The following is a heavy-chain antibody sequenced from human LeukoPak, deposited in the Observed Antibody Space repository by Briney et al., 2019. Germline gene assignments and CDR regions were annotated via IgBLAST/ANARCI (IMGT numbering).Heavy chain of an antibody. Sequence: GGSLRLSCAASGFTFSSYSMNWVRQAPGKGLEWVSYISSSSSTKYYADSVKGRFTISRDNAKNSLYLQMNSLRAEDTAVYYCARDGTYSSSWYTDYWGQGTLVTVSS. V-gene: IGHV3-48*01. CDR3: ARDGTYSSSWYTDY. J-gene: IGHJ4*02. CDR1: GFTFSSYS. CDR2: ISSSSSTK. D-gene: IGHD6-13*01.